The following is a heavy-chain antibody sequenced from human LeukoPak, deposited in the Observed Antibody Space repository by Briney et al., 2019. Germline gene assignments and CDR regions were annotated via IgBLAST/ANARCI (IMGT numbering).Heavy chain of an antibody. CDR1: GGSISSSSYY. CDR3: ARTGDSSGYYRSAMDY. V-gene: IGHV4-39*07. Sequence: SETLSLTCTVSGGSISSSSYYWGWIRQPPGKGLEWIGSIYYRGSTYYNPSLKSRITMSLDTSKSQFSLKLSSVTAADTAVYYCARTGDSSGYYRSAMDYWGQGTLVTVSS. J-gene: IGHJ4*02. D-gene: IGHD3-22*01. CDR2: IYYRGST.